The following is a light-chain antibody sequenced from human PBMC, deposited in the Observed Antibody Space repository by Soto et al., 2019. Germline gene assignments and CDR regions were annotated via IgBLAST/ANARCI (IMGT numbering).Light chain of an antibody. CDR3: QQYGSSPWT. J-gene: IGKJ1*01. CDR2: GAS. Sequence: EIVLTQSPGTLSLSRGEGATLSCRASQSVSSSYFAWYQQKPGQAPRLLIYGASSRATGIPDRFSGSGSGPDFTPTISRLEPEDFAVYYCQQYGSSPWTFGPGTKVET. V-gene: IGKV3-20*01. CDR1: QSVSSSY.